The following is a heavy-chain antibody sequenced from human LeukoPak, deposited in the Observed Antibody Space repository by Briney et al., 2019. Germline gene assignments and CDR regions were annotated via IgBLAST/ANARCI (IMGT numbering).Heavy chain of an antibody. J-gene: IGHJ4*02. Sequence: GGSLRLSCAASGFTFSSYGMHWVRRAPGKGLEWVAVISYDGSNKYYADSVKGRFTISRDNSKNTLYLQMNSLRAEDTAVYYCAKDGSSWYYFDYWGQGTLVTVSS. D-gene: IGHD6-13*01. CDR3: AKDGSSWYYFDY. CDR1: GFTFSSYG. CDR2: ISYDGSNK. V-gene: IGHV3-30*18.